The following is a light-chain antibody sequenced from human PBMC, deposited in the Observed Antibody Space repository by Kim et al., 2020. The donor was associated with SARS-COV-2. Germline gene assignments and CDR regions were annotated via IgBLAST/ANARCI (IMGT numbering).Light chain of an antibody. J-gene: IGLJ3*02. CDR3: QAWDSSAVV. CDR2: QDT. V-gene: IGLV3-1*01. Sequence: SYELTQPPSVSVSPGQTASITCSGSGLGDKFAFWYQQKPGQSPVLVIYQDTRRPSGIPERFSGSNSGNTATLTISGTQAMDEADYYCQAWDSSAVVFGGG. CDR1: GLGDKF.